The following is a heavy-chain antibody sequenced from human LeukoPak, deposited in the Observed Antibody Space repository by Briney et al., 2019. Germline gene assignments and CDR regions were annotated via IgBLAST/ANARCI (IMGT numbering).Heavy chain of an antibody. CDR2: IRFDGRDN. D-gene: IGHD3-10*01. Sequence: PRGSLRLSRAASRFTLTRYATHWVRHAPRKGLECVGIIRFDGRDNYYAHSVTGRFTISRDNFNNTVYLQMDSLRAEDTAVYYCARVVRFDHDGSGSSLDVWGQGTTVTVSS. J-gene: IGHJ6*02. V-gene: IGHV3-30*02. CDR3: ARVVRFDHDGSGSSLDV. CDR1: RFTLTRYA.